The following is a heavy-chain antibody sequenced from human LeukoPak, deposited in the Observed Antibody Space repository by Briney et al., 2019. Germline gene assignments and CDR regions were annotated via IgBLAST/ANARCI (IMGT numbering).Heavy chain of an antibody. CDR2: IDPSDSYT. CDR1: GYSFTSHW. V-gene: IGHV5-10-1*01. CDR3: ARHKYYGSGSPADFDY. Sequence: GESLKISCKGSGYSFTSHWISWVRQMPGKGLEWMGRIDPSDSYTNYSPSFQGHVTISADKSISTAYLQWSSLKASDTAMYYCARHKYYGSGSPADFDYWGQGTLVTVSS. D-gene: IGHD3-10*01. J-gene: IGHJ4*02.